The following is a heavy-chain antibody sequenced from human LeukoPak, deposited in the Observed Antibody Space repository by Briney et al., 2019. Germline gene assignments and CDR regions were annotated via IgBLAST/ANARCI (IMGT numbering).Heavy chain of an antibody. J-gene: IGHJ4*02. Sequence: GASVKVSCKASGYTFTSYDINWVRQATGQGLEWMGWMKPNSGNTGYAQKFQGRVTITRNTSISTAYMELSSLRSEDTAVYYCARGGNYYDSSGYYSQAIDVWGQGTLVTVSS. CDR2: MKPNSGNT. CDR3: ARGGNYYDSSGYYSQAIDV. D-gene: IGHD3-22*01. CDR1: GYTFTSYD. V-gene: IGHV1-8*03.